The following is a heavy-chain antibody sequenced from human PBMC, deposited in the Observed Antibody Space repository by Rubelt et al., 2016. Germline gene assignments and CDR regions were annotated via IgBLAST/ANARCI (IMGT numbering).Heavy chain of an antibody. Sequence: QVQLQESGPGLVKPSETLSLTCTVSGGSISSYYWSWIRQPPGKGLEWIGYIYYSGSTNYNPSLKSRVTSSVDTSKNQFSLKLSSVTAADTAVYYCARANNKYSSSWYDLLASPLDYWGQGTLVTVSS. D-gene: IGHD6-13*01. CDR2: IYYSGST. V-gene: IGHV4-59*01. CDR3: ARANNKYSSSWYDLLASPLDY. CDR1: GGSISSYY. J-gene: IGHJ4*02.